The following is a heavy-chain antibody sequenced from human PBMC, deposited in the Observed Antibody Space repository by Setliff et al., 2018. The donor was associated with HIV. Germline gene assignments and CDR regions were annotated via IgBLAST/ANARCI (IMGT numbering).Heavy chain of an antibody. V-gene: IGHV1-2*02. Sequence: GASVKVSCKAFGYVFTGYYMHWVRRAAGQGFEWMGWINPDNGHTQYGQKFQGRLTLTRDTSIRTAYMELSGLTFDDTAMYYCARDRRAGVYYYTDVW. CDR3: ARDRRAGVYYYTDV. J-gene: IGHJ6*03. D-gene: IGHD7-27*01. CDR1: GYVFTGYY. CDR2: INPDNGHT.